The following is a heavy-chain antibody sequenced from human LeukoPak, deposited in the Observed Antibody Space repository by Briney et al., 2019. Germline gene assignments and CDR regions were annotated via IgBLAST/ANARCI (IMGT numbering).Heavy chain of an antibody. V-gene: IGHV1-18*04. Sequence: GASVKVSCKASGYTFTGYYMHWVRQAPGQGLEWMGWISAYNGNTNYAQKLQGRVTMTTDTSTSTAYMELRSLRSDDTAVYYCARDRGRAYYGFWSGYYTLDYWGQGTLVTVSS. CDR2: ISAYNGNT. J-gene: IGHJ4*02. CDR1: GYTFTGYY. CDR3: ARDRGRAYYGFWSGYYTLDY. D-gene: IGHD3-3*01.